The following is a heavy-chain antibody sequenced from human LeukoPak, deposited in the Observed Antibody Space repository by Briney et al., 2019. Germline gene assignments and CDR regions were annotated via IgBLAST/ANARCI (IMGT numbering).Heavy chain of an antibody. D-gene: IGHD2/OR15-2a*01. V-gene: IGHV1/OR15-2*01. CDR2: INTYNGNA. J-gene: IGHJ4*02. Sequence: AAVKLFCKASGYTFTGYYMHWVRHAPGQELEWLGWINTYNGNANSAQKFQDRVTMTRDTSTSTAYMDLRRLRSDDTAVYYCARDCNSGNCYSDSWGQGTLVTVSS. CDR1: GYTFTGYY. CDR3: ARDCNSGNCYSDS.